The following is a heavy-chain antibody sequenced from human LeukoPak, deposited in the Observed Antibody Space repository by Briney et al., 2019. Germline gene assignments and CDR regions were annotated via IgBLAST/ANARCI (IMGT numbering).Heavy chain of an antibody. J-gene: IGHJ4*02. CDR3: AKDIRGYSGYDYFSYFDY. V-gene: IGHV3-23*01. D-gene: IGHD5-12*01. CDR2: ISGSGGST. Sequence: PGGSLRLSCAASGFTFSSYAMSWVRQAPGKGLEWVSAISGSGGSTYYADSVKGRFTISRDNSKNTLYLQMNSLRAEDTAVYYCAKDIRGYSGYDYFSYFDYWGQGTLVTVSS. CDR1: GFTFSSYA.